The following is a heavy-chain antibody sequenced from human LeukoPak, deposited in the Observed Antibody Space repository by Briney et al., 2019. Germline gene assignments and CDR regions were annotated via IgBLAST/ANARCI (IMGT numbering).Heavy chain of an antibody. CDR1: GFTLSSYS. J-gene: IGHJ3*02. D-gene: IGHD3-10*01. Sequence: SGGSLRLSCAASGFTLSSYSMNWVRQAPGKGLEWVSSISSSSYIYYADSVKGRFTISRDNAKNSLYLQMNSLRAEDTAVYYCARGNYYGSGSFDAFDIWGQGTMVTVSS. CDR3: ARGNYYGSGSFDAFDI. V-gene: IGHV3-21*01. CDR2: ISSSSYI.